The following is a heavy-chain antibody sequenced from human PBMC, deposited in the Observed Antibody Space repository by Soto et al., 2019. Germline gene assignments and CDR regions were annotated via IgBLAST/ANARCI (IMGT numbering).Heavy chain of an antibody. J-gene: IGHJ4*02. CDR2: IYYSGST. Sequence: TLSLTCTVSGGSISSYYRSWIRQPPGKGLEWIGYIYYSGSTNYNPSLKSRVTISVDTSKNQFSLKLSSVTAADTAVYYCASSHRFMVRGVSKYYFDYWGQGTLVTVSS. D-gene: IGHD3-10*01. CDR3: ASSHRFMVRGVSKYYFDY. V-gene: IGHV4-59*01. CDR1: GGSISSYY.